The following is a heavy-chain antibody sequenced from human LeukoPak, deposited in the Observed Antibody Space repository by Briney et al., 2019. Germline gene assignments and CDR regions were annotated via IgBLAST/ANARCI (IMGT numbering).Heavy chain of an antibody. Sequence: ASVKVSCKASGYTFTGYYMHWVRQAPGQGLEWMGRINPNSGGTNYAQKFQGRVTMTRDTSISTAYMELSRLRSDDTAVYYCARESFGVVEVAAHDYWGQGTLVTVSS. CDR1: GYTFTGYY. V-gene: IGHV1-2*06. CDR3: ARESFGVVEVAAHDY. J-gene: IGHJ4*02. CDR2: INPNSGGT. D-gene: IGHD2-15*01.